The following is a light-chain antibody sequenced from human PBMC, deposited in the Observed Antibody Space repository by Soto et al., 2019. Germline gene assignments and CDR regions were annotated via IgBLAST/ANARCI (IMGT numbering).Light chain of an antibody. V-gene: IGLV2-14*03. Sequence: QSALTQPASVSGSPGQSITISCTGSSSDIRVYNYVSWYQQHPGKAPKLLIYDVTDRPSGVSNRFSGSKSGNTASLTISGLQAEDEADYYCSSYSSDTTPVIFGGGTKLTVL. CDR3: SSYSSDTTPVI. J-gene: IGLJ2*01. CDR2: DVT. CDR1: SSDIRVYNY.